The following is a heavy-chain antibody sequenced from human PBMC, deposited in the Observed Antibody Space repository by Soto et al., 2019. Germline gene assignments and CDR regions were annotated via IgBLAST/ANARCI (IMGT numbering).Heavy chain of an antibody. V-gene: IGHV5-51*01. CDR2: IYPSDSDT. D-gene: IGHD6-6*01. CDR3: ERHTGNPHGSSSDYFDY. J-gene: IGHJ4*02. CDR1: GYSFTSYW. Sequence: GESLKISCKGSGYSFTSYWIGWVRQMPGKGLEWMGIIYPSDSDTKYSPSFQGQVTISADKSISTAYLQWSGLKASDTAMYYCERHTGNPHGSSSDYFDYWGQRTLVTVSS.